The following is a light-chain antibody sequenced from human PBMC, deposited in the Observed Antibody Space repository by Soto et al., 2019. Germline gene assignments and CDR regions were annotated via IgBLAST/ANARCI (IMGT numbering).Light chain of an antibody. CDR3: SSYTTSSTLV. CDR2: EVS. CDR1: SSDVGGYNY. Sequence: QSALTQPASVSGSPGQSITISCTGASSDVGGYNYVSWYQHHPGKAPKLMIYEVSNRPSGVSNRFSGSKSGNTVSLTISGLQAEDEADYYCSSYTTSSTLVFGTGTKV. J-gene: IGLJ1*01. V-gene: IGLV2-14*01.